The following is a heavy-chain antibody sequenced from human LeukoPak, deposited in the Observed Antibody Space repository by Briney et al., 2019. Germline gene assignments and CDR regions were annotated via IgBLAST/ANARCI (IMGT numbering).Heavy chain of an antibody. CDR3: ARKFYGSGSYYNR. Sequence: SETLSLTCAVYGGSFSGYYWSWIRQPPGKGLEWIGEINHSGSTNYNPSLKSQVTISVDTSKNQFSLKLSSVTAADTAVYYCARKFYGSGSYYNRWGQGTLVTVSS. CDR2: INHSGST. CDR1: GGSFSGYY. J-gene: IGHJ4*02. V-gene: IGHV4-34*01. D-gene: IGHD3-10*01.